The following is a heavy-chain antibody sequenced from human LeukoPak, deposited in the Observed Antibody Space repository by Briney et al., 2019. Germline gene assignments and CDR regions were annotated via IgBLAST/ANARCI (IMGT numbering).Heavy chain of an antibody. V-gene: IGHV4-34*01. Sequence: PSETLSLTCVVYGGSFSTYYWSWIRQPPGKGLEWIGEINRSGSTNYNPSLKSRVTISVDTSKNQFSLKLRSVTAADTAVYYCARGVGAETAGNYWGQGTLVTVSS. CDR2: INRSGST. CDR3: ARGVGAETAGNY. J-gene: IGHJ4*02. D-gene: IGHD1-26*01. CDR1: GGSFSTYY.